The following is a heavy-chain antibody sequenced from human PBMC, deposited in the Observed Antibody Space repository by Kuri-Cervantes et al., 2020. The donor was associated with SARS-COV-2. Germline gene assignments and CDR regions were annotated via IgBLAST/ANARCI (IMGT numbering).Heavy chain of an antibody. J-gene: IGHJ6*02. CDR3: ARDGSDDFWSGHELGMDV. CDR1: GFTFSSYS. V-gene: IGHV3-48*02. CDR2: ISSSSSTI. D-gene: IGHD3-3*01. Sequence: GESLKISCAASGFTFSSYSMNWVRQAPGKGPEWVSYISSSSSTIYYADSVKGRFTISRDNAKNSLYLQMNSLRDEDTAVYYCARDGSDDFWSGHELGMDVWGQGPTVTVSS.